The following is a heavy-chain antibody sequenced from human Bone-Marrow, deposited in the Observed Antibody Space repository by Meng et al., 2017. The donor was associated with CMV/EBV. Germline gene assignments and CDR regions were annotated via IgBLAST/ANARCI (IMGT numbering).Heavy chain of an antibody. CDR1: GFHFSGHV. D-gene: IGHD3-22*01. V-gene: IGHV3-30*02. CDR3: AYYSSSGYYFDY. J-gene: IGHJ4*02. Sequence: GESLKISCVTSGFHFSGHVMHWVRQAPGKGLEWVAFISHDGSNKNYVDSVRGRFVISRDNSKNTLYLQMNSLTDEDTAVYYCAYYSSSGYYFDYWGQGTRVTGSS. CDR2: ISHDGSNK.